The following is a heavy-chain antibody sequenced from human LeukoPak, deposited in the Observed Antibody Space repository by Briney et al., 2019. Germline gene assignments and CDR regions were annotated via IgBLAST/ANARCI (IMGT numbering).Heavy chain of an antibody. CDR1: GGSFSGYY. J-gene: IGHJ4*02. Sequence: SETLSLTCAVYGGSFSGYYWSWIRQPPGKGLEWIGEINHSGSTNYNPSLKSRVTISVDTSKNQFSLKLSSVTAADTAVYYCAGVGSGSYYFFDYWGQGTLVTVSS. CDR2: INHSGST. V-gene: IGHV4-34*01. D-gene: IGHD3-10*01. CDR3: AGVGSGSYYFFDY.